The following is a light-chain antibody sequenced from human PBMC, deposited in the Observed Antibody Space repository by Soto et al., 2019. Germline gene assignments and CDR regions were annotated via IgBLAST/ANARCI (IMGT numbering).Light chain of an antibody. J-gene: IGLJ3*02. CDR1: RLGNKY. CDR2: QDT. V-gene: IGLV3-1*01. CDR3: QAWGSNTVV. Sequence: SYELTQPPSVSVSPGQTASITCSGDRLGNKYTSWYQQRPGQSPVLVMYQDTKRPSGIPERFSGSTSGNTATLTISGAQPMDEADYSCQAWGSNTVVFGGGTKVIVL.